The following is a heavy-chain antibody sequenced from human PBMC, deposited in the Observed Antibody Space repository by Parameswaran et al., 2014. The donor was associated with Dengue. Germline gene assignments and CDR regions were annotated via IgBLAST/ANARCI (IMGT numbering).Heavy chain of an antibody. CDR2: IYYSGTS. V-gene: IGHV4-39*01. J-gene: IGHJ4*02. CDR3: ASLTGYYESNGYYAY. D-gene: IGHD3-22*01. Sequence: VRQAPGKGLEWIGSIYYSGTSYYNASLRGRVTISVDAPRNQFSLKLSSVTAADTAVYYCASLTGYYESNGYYAYWGQGTLVTVSS.